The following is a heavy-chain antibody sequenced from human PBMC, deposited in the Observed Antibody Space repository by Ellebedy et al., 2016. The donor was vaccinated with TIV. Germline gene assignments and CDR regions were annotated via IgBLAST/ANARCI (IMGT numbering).Heavy chain of an antibody. D-gene: IGHD3/OR15-3a*01. J-gene: IGHJ6*02. CDR2: ISRSSSYI. CDR1: GFTFSSYS. Sequence: GESLKISCAASGFTFSSYSMNWIRQAPGKGLEWVSSISRSSSYIYYGDSVKGRFTISRDNAKNSLYLQMNSLRAEDTAVYYCARDPMTLARGMDVWGHGTTVTVSS. V-gene: IGHV3-21*01. CDR3: ARDPMTLARGMDV.